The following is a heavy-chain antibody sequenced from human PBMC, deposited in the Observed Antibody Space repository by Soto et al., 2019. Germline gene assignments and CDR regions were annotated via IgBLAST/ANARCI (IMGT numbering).Heavy chain of an antibody. J-gene: IGHJ4*02. CDR1: GGTFSSLA. V-gene: IGHV1-69*06. CDR2: LVPVFGTA. CDR3: ARSPGVFDY. Sequence: QVQLVQSGAEVKKPGSSVKVSCKASGGTFSSLAISWVRQAPGQGLEWMGGLVPVFGTANYAQKFQDRVTITADKSTSTSYMELSRLRSEDTAVYYCARSPGVFDYWGQGTLVTVYS. D-gene: IGHD3-10*01.